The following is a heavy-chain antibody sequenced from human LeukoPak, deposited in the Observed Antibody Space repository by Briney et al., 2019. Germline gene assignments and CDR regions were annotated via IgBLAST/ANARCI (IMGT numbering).Heavy chain of an antibody. Sequence: GGSLRLSCAASGFTFSTYAMHWVRQAPGKGLEYVSAINNNGGSTYYANSVKGRFTISRDNSKNTVFLQMNSLRAEDTAVYYCARGVTNIAVGDYWGQGTLVIVSS. CDR2: INNNGGST. V-gene: IGHV3-64*01. J-gene: IGHJ4*02. D-gene: IGHD6-19*01. CDR1: GFTFSTYA. CDR3: ARGVTNIAVGDY.